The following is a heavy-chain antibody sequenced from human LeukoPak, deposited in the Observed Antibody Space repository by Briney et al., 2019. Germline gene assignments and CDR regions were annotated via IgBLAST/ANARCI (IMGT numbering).Heavy chain of an antibody. D-gene: IGHD6-13*01. CDR1: GFTFSSYA. V-gene: IGHV3-23*01. CDR3: AKAHSSTWWAYDY. Sequence: GESLRLSCAASGFTFSSYAMSWVRQAPGKGLEWVSAITGSGGSTYYADSVKGRFTISRDNSKNTLYLQMNSLRAEDRAVYYCAKAHSSTWWAYDYWGQGTLVTVSS. CDR2: ITGSGGST. J-gene: IGHJ4*02.